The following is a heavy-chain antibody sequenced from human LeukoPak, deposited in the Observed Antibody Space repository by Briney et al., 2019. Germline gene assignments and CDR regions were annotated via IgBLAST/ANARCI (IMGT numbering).Heavy chain of an antibody. Sequence: PSETLSLTCAVSGASISSYYWSWIRQPAGKGLEWIGRLYPSGSTNYNPSLKSRVTMSVDTSKNHFSLKLSSVTAADTAVYYCARYLDSWGAFDIWGQGTMVTVSS. V-gene: IGHV4-59*10. CDR1: GASISSYY. D-gene: IGHD7-27*01. CDR3: ARYLDSWGAFDI. J-gene: IGHJ3*02. CDR2: LYPSGST.